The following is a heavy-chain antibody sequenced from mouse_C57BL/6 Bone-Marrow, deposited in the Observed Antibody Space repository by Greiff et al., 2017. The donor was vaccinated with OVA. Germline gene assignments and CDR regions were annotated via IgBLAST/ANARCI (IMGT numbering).Heavy chain of an antibody. CDR1: GYTFTSYT. CDR2: INPSSGYT. J-gene: IGHJ4*01. V-gene: IGHV1-4*01. D-gene: IGHD1-1*01. CDR3: ARSHYYGSLYAMDY. Sequence: QVQLQQSGAELARPGASVKMSCKASGYTFTSYTMHWVKQRPGQGLEWIGYINPSSGYTKYNQKFKDKATLTADKSSSTAYMQLSSLTSEDSAVYYCARSHYYGSLYAMDYWGQGTSVTVSS.